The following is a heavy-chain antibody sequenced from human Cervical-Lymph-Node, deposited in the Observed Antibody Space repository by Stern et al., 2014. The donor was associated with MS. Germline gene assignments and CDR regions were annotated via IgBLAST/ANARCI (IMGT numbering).Heavy chain of an antibody. D-gene: IGHD3-22*01. Sequence: QVQLVQSGAEVKKPGSSVKVSCKASGGTLSGYTVSWVRQAPGQGLEWMGRIIAHGGITTYAQKVQGRVTISTAKSTSTAYLELSGLTSQDTAVYFCARDRGTMTGQWGQGTLVTVSS. CDR1: GGTLSGYT. CDR2: IIAHGGIT. V-gene: IGHV1-69*09. J-gene: IGHJ4*02. CDR3: ARDRGTMTGQ.